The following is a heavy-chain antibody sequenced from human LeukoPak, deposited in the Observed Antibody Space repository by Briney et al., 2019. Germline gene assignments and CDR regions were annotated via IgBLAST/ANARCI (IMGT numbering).Heavy chain of an antibody. J-gene: IGHJ4*02. CDR2: IKQIGGEK. CDR1: GFTFGNHW. V-gene: IGHV3-7*01. Sequence: GGSLRLSCAASGFTFGNHWMSWVRQAPGKGLEWVANIKQIGGEKYCVDSVKGRFTISRDNAKNSLYLQMNSLRAEDTAVYYCARDMHYYDSSGYYYYFDYWGQGALVTVSS. CDR3: ARDMHYYDSSGYYYYFDY. D-gene: IGHD3-22*01.